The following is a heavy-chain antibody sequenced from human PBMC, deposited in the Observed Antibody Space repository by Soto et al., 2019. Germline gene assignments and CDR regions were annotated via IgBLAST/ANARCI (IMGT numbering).Heavy chain of an antibody. CDR3: ARRYGDCFDY. J-gene: IGHJ4*02. D-gene: IGHD4-17*01. V-gene: IGHV4-59*08. Sequence: SSETLSLTCTVSGGSMISYYWSWFRQPPGRGLEWIGFIYYAGSTKYNPSLNSRVTISVDTSKNQFSLKLSSVTAADTAVYYCARRYGDCFDYWGQGTLVTISS. CDR1: GGSMISYY. CDR2: IYYAGST.